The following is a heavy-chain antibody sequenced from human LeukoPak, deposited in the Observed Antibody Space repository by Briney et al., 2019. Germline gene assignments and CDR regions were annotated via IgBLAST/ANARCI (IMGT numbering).Heavy chain of an antibody. D-gene: IGHD3-22*01. CDR3: ARDTTQYYYDSSGYSSYFDY. J-gene: IGHJ4*02. CDR1: GFTFSSYA. CDR2: ISYDGSNK. Sequence: PGRSLRLSCAASGFTFSSYAMHWVRQAPGKGLEWVAVISYDGSNKYYADSVKGRFTISRDNSKNTLYLQMNSLRAEDTAVYYCARDTTQYYYDSSGYSSYFDYWGQGTLDTVSS. V-gene: IGHV3-30-3*01.